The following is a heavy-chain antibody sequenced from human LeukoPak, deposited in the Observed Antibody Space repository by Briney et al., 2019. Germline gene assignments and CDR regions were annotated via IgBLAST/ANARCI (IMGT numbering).Heavy chain of an antibody. CDR3: ARDRGYSNYYDY. J-gene: IGHJ4*02. D-gene: IGHD4-11*01. Sequence: SGGSLRLSCAASGFTFSSYSMNWVRQAPGKGLEWVSYISRSSNTRDYADSVKGRFTISRDNAKNSLYLQMSSLRAEDTAVYYCARDRGYSNYYDYWGQGTLVTVSS. CDR1: GFTFSSYS. CDR2: ISRSSNTR. V-gene: IGHV3-48*01.